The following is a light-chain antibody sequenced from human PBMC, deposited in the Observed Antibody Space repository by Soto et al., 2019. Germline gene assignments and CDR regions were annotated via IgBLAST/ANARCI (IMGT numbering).Light chain of an antibody. V-gene: IGKV3-15*01. CDR1: QSVNAN. CDR3: QQYNTWLWT. Sequence: EVVMTQSPATLSVSPGERAALSCRASQSVNANLAWYQQKPGQAPRLLIHGASNRSTGIPARFSGSGSGTEIILTISSLQSEDIAVYYCQQYNTWLWTFGQGTKVDI. J-gene: IGKJ1*01. CDR2: GAS.